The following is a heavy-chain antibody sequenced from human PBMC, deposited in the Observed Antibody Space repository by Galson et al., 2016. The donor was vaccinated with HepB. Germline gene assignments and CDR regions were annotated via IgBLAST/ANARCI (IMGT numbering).Heavy chain of an antibody. CDR2: MSSDGRDE. V-gene: IGHV3-30*04. J-gene: IGHJ4*02. CDR3: AREHSRGWFFFDY. CDR1: GFTFSSYA. D-gene: IGHD3-22*01. Sequence: SLRLSCAPSGFTFSSYALHWVRQAPGKGLEWVAVMSSDGRDEYFADSVRGRFTISRDNSKNMVNLQMSSLRPEDTAVYYCAREHSRGWFFFDYWGQGTLVTVSS.